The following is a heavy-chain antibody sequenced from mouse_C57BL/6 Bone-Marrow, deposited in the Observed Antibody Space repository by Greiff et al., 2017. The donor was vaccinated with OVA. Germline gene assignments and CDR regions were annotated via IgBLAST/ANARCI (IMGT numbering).Heavy chain of an antibody. V-gene: IGHV1-64*01. Sequence: QVQLKQSGAELVKPGASVKLSCKASGYTFTSYWMHWVKQRPGQGLEWIGMIHPNSGSTNYNEKFKSKATLTVDKSSSTAYMQLSSLTSEDSAVYYCGSYDGAMDYWGQGTSVTVSS. J-gene: IGHJ4*01. CDR3: GSYDGAMDY. CDR2: IHPNSGST. CDR1: GYTFTSYW. D-gene: IGHD2-12*01.